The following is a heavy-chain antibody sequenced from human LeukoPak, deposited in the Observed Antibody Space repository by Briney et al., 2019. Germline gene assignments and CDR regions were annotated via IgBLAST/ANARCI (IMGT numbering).Heavy chain of an antibody. D-gene: IGHD6-13*01. Sequence: SETLSLTCTVSGGSISSSSYYWGWIRQPPGKGLEWIGSIYYSGSTYYNPSLESRVTISVDTSKNQFSLKLSSVTAADTAVYYCARIQQLVHFAFDIWGQGTMVTVSS. CDR2: IYYSGST. CDR3: ARIQQLVHFAFDI. V-gene: IGHV4-39*07. J-gene: IGHJ3*02. CDR1: GGSISSSSYY.